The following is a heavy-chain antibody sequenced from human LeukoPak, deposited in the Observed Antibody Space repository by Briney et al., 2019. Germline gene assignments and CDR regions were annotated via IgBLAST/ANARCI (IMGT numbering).Heavy chain of an antibody. V-gene: IGHV1-46*01. J-gene: IGHJ4*02. CDR2: INPSGGST. CDR1: GYTFTSYY. D-gene: IGHD7-27*01. CDR3: ARGWVTGGDFDY. Sequence: ASVKVSCQASGYTFTSYYMHWVRQAPGQGLEWMGIINPSGGSTSYAQKFQGRVTMTRDMSTSTVYMELSSLRSEDTAVYYCARGWVTGGDFDYWGQGTLVTVSS.